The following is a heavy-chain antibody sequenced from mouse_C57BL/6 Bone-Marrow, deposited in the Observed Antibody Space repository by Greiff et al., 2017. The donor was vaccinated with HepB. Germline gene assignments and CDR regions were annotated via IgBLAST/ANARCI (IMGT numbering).Heavy chain of an antibody. D-gene: IGHD1-1*01. CDR3: ARDDYGSRDWYFDV. J-gene: IGHJ1*03. V-gene: IGHV3-6*01. CDR1: GYSITSGYY. Sequence: EVKLQESGPGLVKPSQSLSLTCSVTGYSITSGYYWNWIRQFPGNKLEWMGYISYDGSNNYNPSLKNRISITRDTSKNQFFLKLNSVTTEDTATYYCARDDYGSRDWYFDVWGTGTTVTVSS. CDR2: ISYDGSN.